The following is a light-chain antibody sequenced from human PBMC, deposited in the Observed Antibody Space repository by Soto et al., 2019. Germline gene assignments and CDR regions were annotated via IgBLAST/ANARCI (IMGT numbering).Light chain of an antibody. J-gene: IGKJ2*01. CDR2: AAS. Sequence: DIQMTQSPSSLSASVGDRVTITCRASQSISTYLSWYQQIPGKAPKLLIYAASSLQSGVPSRFSGSGSGTDFTLTITSLQPEDFATYYCQQSYNTPGTFGQGTKLEIK. V-gene: IGKV1-39*01. CDR3: QQSYNTPGT. CDR1: QSISTY.